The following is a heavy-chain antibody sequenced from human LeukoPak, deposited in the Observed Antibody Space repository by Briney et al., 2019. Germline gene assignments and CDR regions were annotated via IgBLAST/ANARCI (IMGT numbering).Heavy chain of an antibody. CDR3: ARTGNSGPYNWFDP. CDR2: IYYSGST. D-gene: IGHD4-23*01. J-gene: IGHJ5*02. Sequence: PSGTLSLTCAVSGGSISSSYYWSWIRQPPGKGLEWIGYIYYSGSTNYNPSLKSRVTISVDTSKNQFSLKLSSVTAADTAVYYCARTGNSGPYNWFDPWGQGILVTVSS. V-gene: IGHV4-61*01. CDR1: GGSISSSYY.